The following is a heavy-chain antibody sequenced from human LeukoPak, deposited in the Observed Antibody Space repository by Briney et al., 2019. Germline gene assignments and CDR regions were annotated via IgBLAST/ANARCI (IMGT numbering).Heavy chain of an antibody. J-gene: IGHJ4*02. CDR2: ISGFGGST. CDR1: GFTFNNYA. CDR3: ARRSGSSWSSFDY. Sequence: GGSLRLSCAASGFTFNNYAMNWVRQAPGKGLEWVSGISGFGGSTYYAPSVKGRLTISRDNFGNMLYSHLDSLRVEDTAIYYCARRSGSSWSSFDYWGQGALVTVSS. D-gene: IGHD2-15*01. V-gene: IGHV3-23*01.